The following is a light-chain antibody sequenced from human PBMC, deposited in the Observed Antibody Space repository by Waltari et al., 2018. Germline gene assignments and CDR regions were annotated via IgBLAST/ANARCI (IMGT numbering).Light chain of an antibody. CDR2: GAS. CDR1: QSVSSNY. J-gene: IGKJ4*01. V-gene: IGKV3-20*01. CDR3: QQYGSSPLT. Sequence: IVLTQSPGTLSLSPGERSPLSCRASQSVSSNYLGWYQQKPGQPPRLLIYGASSRATGIPDRFSGSGSGTDFTLTISRLEPEDFAVYYCQQYGSSPLTFGGGTKVEIK.